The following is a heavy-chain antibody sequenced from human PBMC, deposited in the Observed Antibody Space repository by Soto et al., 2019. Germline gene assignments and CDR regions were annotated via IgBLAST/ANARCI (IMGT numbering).Heavy chain of an antibody. D-gene: IGHD4-4*01. Sequence: SETLSLTCTVSGGSISSGDYWSWIRQHPGKGLEWIGYIFYSGNTYYNPSLKSRVTISVDTSKNQFSLKLSSVTAADTAVYYCARDSDSNAYYYYGMDAWGHGITVTVSS. V-gene: IGHV4-31*03. J-gene: IGHJ6*01. CDR3: ARDSDSNAYYYYGMDA. CDR2: IFYSGNT. CDR1: GGSISSGDY.